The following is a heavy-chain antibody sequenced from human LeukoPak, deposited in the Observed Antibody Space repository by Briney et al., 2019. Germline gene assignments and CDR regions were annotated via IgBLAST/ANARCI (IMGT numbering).Heavy chain of an antibody. CDR1: GFTFSSYA. CDR2: ISDSGGDT. CDR3: SKNFFPGCTPNPDYGLDV. D-gene: IGHD2-8*01. Sequence: GGSLRLSCAASGFTFSSYAMMWVRQAPGKGLEWVSGISDSGGDTYYADSVKVRFTTSRDNSKSTLYLQMNSLRAEDTAVYYLSKNFFPGCTPNPDYGLDVWGQGTTVTVSS. J-gene: IGHJ6*01. V-gene: IGHV3-23*01.